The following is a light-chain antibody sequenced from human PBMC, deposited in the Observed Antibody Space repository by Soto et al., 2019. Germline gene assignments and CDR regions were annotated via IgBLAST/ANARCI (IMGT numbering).Light chain of an antibody. CDR2: KAS. J-gene: IGKJ1*01. CDR3: QQYNSYSWT. V-gene: IGKV1-5*03. CDR1: QSISSG. Sequence: DIQLTQTPSTLSASVGDRVTITCRASQSISSGLAWYQQKPGKAPKLVIYKASSLESGVPSRFSGSGSGTEFTLTISSLQPDDFATYYCQQYNSYSWTFGQRTKVDI.